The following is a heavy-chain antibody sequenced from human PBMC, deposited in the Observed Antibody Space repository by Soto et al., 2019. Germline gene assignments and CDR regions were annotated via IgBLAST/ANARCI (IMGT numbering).Heavy chain of an antibody. V-gene: IGHV4-59*01. J-gene: IGHJ4*02. D-gene: IGHD1-20*01. CDR1: GVSITPYY. CDR2: VYHTGNT. CDR3: AREQYNWKL. Sequence: PSETLSLTCTVSGVSITPYYLTWIRHPPGKGLEWIGYVYHTGNTYYNPSLKSRVTISLDTSKNQVSLRLKSVTAADTAVYYCAREQYNWKLWGQGTLVTVS.